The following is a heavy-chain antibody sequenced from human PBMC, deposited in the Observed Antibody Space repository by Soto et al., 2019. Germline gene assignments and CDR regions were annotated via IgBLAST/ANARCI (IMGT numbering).Heavy chain of an antibody. CDR1: GGSFSGYY. Sequence: SETLSLTCAVYGGSFSGYYWSWIRQPPGKGLEWIGEINHSGSTNYNPSLKSRVTISVDTSKNQFSLKLSSVTAADTAVYYCARIVGWGYSSSWFDYWGQGTLVTVSS. D-gene: IGHD6-13*01. V-gene: IGHV4-34*01. CDR3: ARIVGWGYSSSWFDY. J-gene: IGHJ4*02. CDR2: INHSGST.